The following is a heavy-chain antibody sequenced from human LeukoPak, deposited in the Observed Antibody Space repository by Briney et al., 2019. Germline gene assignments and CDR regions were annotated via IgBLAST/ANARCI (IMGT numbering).Heavy chain of an antibody. CDR2: IYPGDSDT. D-gene: IGHD6-19*01. V-gene: IGHV5-51*01. CDR1: GYSFFRYW. Sequence: GESLKISCQASGYSFFRYWIGWVRQMPGKGLEWMGIIYPGDSDTRYSPSFQGQVTTSADKSISTAYLQWSSLKASDTAMYYCARQSEQWLVHLDYWGQGTLVTVSS. CDR3: ARQSEQWLVHLDY. J-gene: IGHJ4*02.